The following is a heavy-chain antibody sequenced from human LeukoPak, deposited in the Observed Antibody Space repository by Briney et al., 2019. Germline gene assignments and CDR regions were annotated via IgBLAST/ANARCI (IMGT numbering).Heavy chain of an antibody. CDR3: ASGYSSDYGGNVY. D-gene: IGHD4-23*01. V-gene: IGHV3-74*01. CDR1: EFTFSTYW. Sequence: GGSLRLSCAASEFTFSTYWMHWVRQAPGKGLEWVSRINSDGSSTNYADSVKGRFTISRDNAKNTLYLQMNSLSTEDTAVYYCASGYSSDYGGNVYWGRGTLVTVSS. CDR2: INSDGSST. J-gene: IGHJ4*02.